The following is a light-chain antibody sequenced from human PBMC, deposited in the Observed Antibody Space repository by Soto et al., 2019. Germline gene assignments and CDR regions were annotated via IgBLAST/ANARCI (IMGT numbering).Light chain of an antibody. CDR2: KIS. CDR3: MQGTHWPLT. Sequence: VVMTQSPLSLPVTLGPPASISCSSTHSLVYADGNTYLQWFHQRPGQSPRRLIYKISNRDSGVPAIFSCRASRTDSTLQISRVEAEDVGVYYCMQGTHWPLTFGQGTRLEIK. CDR1: HSLVYADGNTY. J-gene: IGKJ5*01. V-gene: IGKV2-30*01.